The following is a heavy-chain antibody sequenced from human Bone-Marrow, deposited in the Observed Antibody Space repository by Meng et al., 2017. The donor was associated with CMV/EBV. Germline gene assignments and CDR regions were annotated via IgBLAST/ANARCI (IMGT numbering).Heavy chain of an antibody. V-gene: IGHV4-34*01. D-gene: IGHD2-21*01. CDR2: INHSGST. Sequence: ESLKISCAVYGGSFSGYYWSWIRQPPGKGLEWIGEINHSGSTNYNPSLKSRVTISVDTSKNQFSLKLSSVTAADTAVYYCARSVVDYGMDVWGQGTTVTVSS. CDR1: GGSFSGYY. J-gene: IGHJ6*02. CDR3: ARSVVDYGMDV.